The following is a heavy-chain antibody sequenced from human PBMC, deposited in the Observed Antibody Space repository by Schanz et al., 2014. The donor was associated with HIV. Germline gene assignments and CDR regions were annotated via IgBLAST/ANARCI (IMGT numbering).Heavy chain of an antibody. V-gene: IGHV3-23*01. J-gene: IGHJ4*02. Sequence: DVQLLESGGGLVQPGGSLRLSCTASGITFSTQAMSWVRQAPGKGLEWVSTMSGRSGNTYYADSVKGRFTISRDNSKNTLYLQMSSLRAEDTAVYYCARVFGRTYGLPDYWGQGTLVTVSS. CDR2: MSGRSGNT. CDR3: ARVFGRTYGLPDY. CDR1: GITFSTQA. D-gene: IGHD3-10*01.